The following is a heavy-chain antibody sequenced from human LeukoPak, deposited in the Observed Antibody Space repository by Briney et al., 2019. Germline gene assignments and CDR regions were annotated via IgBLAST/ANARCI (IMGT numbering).Heavy chain of an antibody. D-gene: IGHD2-15*01. J-gene: IGHJ4*02. CDR2: ISSSGSTI. V-gene: IGHV3-11*04. CDR3: ARDSLYCSGGSCHSHFDY. CDR1: GFTFSDYY. Sequence: GGSLRLSCAASGFTFSDYYMSWIRQAPGKGLEWVSYISSSGSTIYYADSVKGRFTISRDNATNSLYLQMNSLRAEDTAVYYCARDSLYCSGGSCHSHFDYWGQGTLVTVSS.